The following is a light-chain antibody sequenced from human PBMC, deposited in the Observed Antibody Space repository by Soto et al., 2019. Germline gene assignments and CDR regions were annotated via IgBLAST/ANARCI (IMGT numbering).Light chain of an antibody. CDR3: CSYAGGNTWV. CDR2: EGT. CDR1: SDDVGSYNL. J-gene: IGLJ3*02. Sequence: QSVLTQPASVSGSPGQSITISCTGTSDDVGSYNLVSWYQQHPGKAPKLMIYEGTRRPSGVSSHFSGSKSDNTASLTISGLQAEDEADYYCCSYAGGNTWVFGGGTKLTVL. V-gene: IGLV2-23*01.